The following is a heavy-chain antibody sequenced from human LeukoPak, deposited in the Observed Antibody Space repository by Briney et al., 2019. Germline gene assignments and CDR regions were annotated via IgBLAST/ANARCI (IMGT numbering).Heavy chain of an antibody. J-gene: IGHJ4*02. CDR2: IIPIFGTA. CDR3: ASLTSGSYSGQAVDY. Sequence: GASVKVSCKASGGTFSSYAISWVRQAPGQGLEWMGGIIPIFGTANYAQKFQGRVTITADKSTSTAYMELSSLRSGDTAVYYCASLTSGSYSGQAVDYWGQGTLVTVSS. CDR1: GGTFSSYA. D-gene: IGHD1-26*01. V-gene: IGHV1-69*06.